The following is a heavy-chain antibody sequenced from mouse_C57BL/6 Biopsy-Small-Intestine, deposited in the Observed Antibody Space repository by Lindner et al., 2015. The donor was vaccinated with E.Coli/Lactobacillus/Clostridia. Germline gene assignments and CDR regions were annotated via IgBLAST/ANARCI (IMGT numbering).Heavy chain of an antibody. Sequence: VQLQESGSELVRPGTSVKVSCRTSGYAFTDYLIEWVKQRPGQGLEWIGVINPGSGDTDYDEKFKGKATLTADKSSSTAYMQFSSLTSEDSAVYFCARNSHFDYWGQGTTLIVSS. V-gene: IGHV1-54*01. CDR2: INPGSGDT. CDR1: GYAFTDYL. J-gene: IGHJ2*01. CDR3: ARNSHFDY.